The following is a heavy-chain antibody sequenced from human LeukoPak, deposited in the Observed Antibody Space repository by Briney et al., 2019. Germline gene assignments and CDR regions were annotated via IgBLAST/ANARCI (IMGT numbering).Heavy chain of an antibody. CDR3: ARGIASPGPFDY. D-gene: IGHD6-13*01. Sequence: SETLSLTCTVSGGSISSYYWSWIRQPPGKGLEWIAYIYYSGSTNYNPSLKSRVTISVDTSKNQFSLKLSSVTAADTAVYYCARGIASPGPFDYWGQGTLVTVSS. V-gene: IGHV4-59*01. CDR2: IYYSGST. J-gene: IGHJ4*02. CDR1: GGSISSYY.